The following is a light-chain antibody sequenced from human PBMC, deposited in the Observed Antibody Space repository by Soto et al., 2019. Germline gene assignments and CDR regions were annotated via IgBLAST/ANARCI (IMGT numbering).Light chain of an antibody. J-gene: IGKJ4*01. V-gene: IGKV1-39*01. CDR2: AAY. CDR1: QSISSY. Sequence: DIQMTQSPSSLSASVGDRVTITCRASQSISSYLNWYQQKPGKAPKLLIYAAYSLQSGVPSRLSGSGSGTDFTLTISSLQPEDFATYYCQQSYSTPRTFGGGTKVEIK. CDR3: QQSYSTPRT.